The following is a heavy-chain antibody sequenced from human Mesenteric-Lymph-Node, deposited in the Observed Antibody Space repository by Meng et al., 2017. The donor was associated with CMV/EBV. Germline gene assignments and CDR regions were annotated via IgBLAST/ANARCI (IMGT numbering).Heavy chain of an antibody. Sequence: ESLKISCAASGFTVSSHYMSWVRQPPGKGLEWIGSIYYSGSTYYNPSLKSRVTISVDTSKNQFSLKLSSVTAADTAVYYCARDSINYGYFDYWGQGTLVTVSS. J-gene: IGHJ4*02. CDR1: GFTVSSHY. D-gene: IGHD4-17*01. CDR2: IYYSGST. V-gene: IGHV4-59*02. CDR3: ARDSINYGYFDY.